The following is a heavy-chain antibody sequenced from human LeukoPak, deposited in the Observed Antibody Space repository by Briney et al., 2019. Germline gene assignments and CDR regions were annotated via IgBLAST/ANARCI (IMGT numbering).Heavy chain of an antibody. J-gene: IGHJ4*02. D-gene: IGHD1-26*01. Sequence: PGGSLRLSCAASGFTFANSWMAWVRQAPGKGLEWVANIKQDGSTKHYADSLKGRFTISRDNPKNSLFLQMNNLRADDTAIYYCTRDTIGSLDYWGKGILVTVAS. V-gene: IGHV3-7*01. CDR2: IKQDGSTK. CDR3: TRDTIGSLDY. CDR1: GFTFANSW.